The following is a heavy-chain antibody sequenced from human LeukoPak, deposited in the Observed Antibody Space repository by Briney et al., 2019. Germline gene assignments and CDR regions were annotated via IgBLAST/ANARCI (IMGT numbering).Heavy chain of an antibody. D-gene: IGHD3-3*01. CDR3: AKALRFLEWLLPDYYYYYMDV. J-gene: IGHJ6*03. V-gene: IGHV3-74*01. CDR1: GFTFSSYW. Sequence: GGSLRLSCAASGFTFSSYWMHWVRQAPGKGLVWVSRSNNDGSSTTYADSVKGRFTISRDNSKNTLYLRMNSLRAEDTAVYYCAKALRFLEWLLPDYYYYYMDVWGKGTTVTVSS. CDR2: SNNDGSST.